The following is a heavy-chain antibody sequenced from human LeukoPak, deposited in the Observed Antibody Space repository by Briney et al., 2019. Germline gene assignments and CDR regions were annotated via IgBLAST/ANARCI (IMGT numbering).Heavy chain of an antibody. CDR1: GFTFSNYE. CDR3: ARDLVQLWSKDY. D-gene: IGHD5-18*01. CDR2: ISSSGRNI. V-gene: IGHV3-48*03. Sequence: GGSLRLSCAASGFTFSNYEFNWVRQAPGKGLEWVSYISSSGRNIYYADSVKGRFTISRDNAKNSLYLQMNSLRAEDTAVYYCARDLVQLWSKDYWGQGTLVTVSS. J-gene: IGHJ4*02.